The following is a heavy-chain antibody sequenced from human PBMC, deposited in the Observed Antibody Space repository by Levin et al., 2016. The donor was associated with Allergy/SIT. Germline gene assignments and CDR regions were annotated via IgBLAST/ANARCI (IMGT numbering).Heavy chain of an antibody. Sequence: WIRQPPGKGLEYVSAISSNGGSTYYADSVKGRFTISRDNSKNTLYLQMSSLRAEDTAVYYCVKASIAAPPERPYYYYGMDVWGQGTTVTVSS. D-gene: IGHD6-6*01. V-gene: IGHV3-64D*06. CDR2: ISSNGGST. CDR3: VKASIAAPPERPYYYYGMDV. J-gene: IGHJ6*02.